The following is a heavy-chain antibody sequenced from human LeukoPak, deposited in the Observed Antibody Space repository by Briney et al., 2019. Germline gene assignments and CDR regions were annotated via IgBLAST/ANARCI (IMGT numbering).Heavy chain of an antibody. CDR3: ARLPYGSTWFFDY. D-gene: IGHD6-13*01. J-gene: IGHJ4*02. V-gene: IGHV4-31*03. Sequence: SETLSLTCTVSGGSISSGGYYWSWIRQHPGKGLEWIGYIYYSGSTYYNPPLKSRVTISVDTSKNQFSLKLSSVSAADTAVFYCARLPYGSTWFFDYWGQGTLVTVSS. CDR2: IYYSGST. CDR1: GGSISSGGYY.